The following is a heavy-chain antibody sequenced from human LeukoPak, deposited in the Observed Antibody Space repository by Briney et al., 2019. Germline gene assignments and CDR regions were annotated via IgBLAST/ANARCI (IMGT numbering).Heavy chain of an antibody. J-gene: IGHJ4*02. CDR2: IYYSGRT. V-gene: IGHV4-59*08. Sequence: SETLSLTCTVSGGSISSYYWSWIRQPPGKGLEWIGYIYYSGRTNYNPSLKSRVTISVATSKNQFSPKLSSVTAADTAVYYCARHSYGPRGYFDYWGQGTLVTVSS. CDR3: ARHSYGPRGYFDY. CDR1: GGSISSYY. D-gene: IGHD5-18*01.